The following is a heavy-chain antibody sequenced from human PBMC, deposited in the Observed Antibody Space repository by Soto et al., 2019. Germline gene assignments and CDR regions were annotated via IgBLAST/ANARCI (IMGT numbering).Heavy chain of an antibody. CDR3: ALGINWFDP. V-gene: IGHV4-34*01. CDR1: GGSFSGYY. J-gene: IGHJ5*02. CDR2: INHSGST. Sequence: PSETLSLTCAVYGGSFSGYYLTWIRQSPGKGLEWIGEINHSGSTNYNPSLKSRVTISVDTSKNQFSLKLSSVTAADTAIYYCALGINWFDPWGLGTLVTVSS.